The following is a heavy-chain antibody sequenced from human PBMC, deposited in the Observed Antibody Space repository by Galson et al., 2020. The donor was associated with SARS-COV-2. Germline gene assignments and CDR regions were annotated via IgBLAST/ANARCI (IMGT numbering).Heavy chain of an antibody. CDR1: GYTFTGYY. Sequence: ASVKVSCKASGYTFTGYYMHWVRQAPGQGLEWMGWINPNSGGTNYAQKFQGRVTMTRDTSISTAYMELRRLRSDDTAVYYCARGGTYYYDSSGYAGGMDVWGQGTTVTVSS. V-gene: IGHV1-2*02. CDR3: ARGGTYYYDSSGYAGGMDV. CDR2: INPNSGGT. J-gene: IGHJ6*02. D-gene: IGHD3-22*01.